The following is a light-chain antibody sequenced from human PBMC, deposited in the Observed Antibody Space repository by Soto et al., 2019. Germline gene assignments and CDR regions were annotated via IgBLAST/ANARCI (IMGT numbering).Light chain of an antibody. CDR1: TSDVGSYDL. CDR2: EVS. Sequence: QSVLTQPASVSGSPGQSITISCTGTTSDVGSYDLVSWYQQHPGKAPKIMNYEVSKRPSGDSNRFSGSKSGNTASLTISGLQAKDEADYYCCSYAGGRSPYVFGTGTKVTVL. CDR3: CSYAGGRSPYV. J-gene: IGLJ1*01. V-gene: IGLV2-23*02.